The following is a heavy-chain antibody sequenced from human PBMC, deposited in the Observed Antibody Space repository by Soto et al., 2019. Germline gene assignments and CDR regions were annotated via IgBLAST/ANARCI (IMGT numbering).Heavy chain of an antibody. Sequence: PSETLSLTCTVSGGPISSGGYYWSWIRQHPGKGLEWIGYIYYSGSTYYNPSLKSRVTISVDTSKNQFSLKLSSVTAADTAVYYCARACDPGYYYYMDVWGKGTTVTVSS. J-gene: IGHJ6*03. V-gene: IGHV4-31*02. D-gene: IGHD2-21*02. CDR1: GGPISSGGYY. CDR3: ARACDPGYYYYMDV. CDR2: IYYSGST.